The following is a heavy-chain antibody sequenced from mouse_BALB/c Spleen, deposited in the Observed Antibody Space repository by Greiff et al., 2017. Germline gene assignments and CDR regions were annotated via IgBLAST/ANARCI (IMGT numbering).Heavy chain of an antibody. Sequence: EVQVVESGGGLVQPGGSRKLSCAASGFTFSSFGMHWVRQAPEKGLEWVAYISSGSSTIYYADTVKGRFTISRDNPKNTLFLQMTSLRSEDTAMYYCATYDYDGFAYWGQGTLVTVSA. CDR1: GFTFSSFG. J-gene: IGHJ3*01. CDR2: ISSGSSTI. V-gene: IGHV5-17*02. CDR3: ATYDYDGFAY. D-gene: IGHD2-4*01.